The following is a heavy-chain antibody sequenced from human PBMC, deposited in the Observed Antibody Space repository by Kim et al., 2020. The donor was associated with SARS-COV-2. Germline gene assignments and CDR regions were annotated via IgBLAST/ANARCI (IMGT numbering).Heavy chain of an antibody. V-gene: IGHV4-59*08. J-gene: IGHJ4*02. CDR1: GGSISSYY. D-gene: IGHD6-13*01. CDR3: ARWGWYSSSWYYHTYFDY. Sequence: SETLSLTCTVSGGSISSYYWSWIRQPPGKGLEWIGYIYYSGSTNYNPSLKSRVTISVDTSKNQFSLKLSSVTAADTAVYYCARWGWYSSSWYYHTYFDYWGQGTLVTVSS. CDR2: IYYSGST.